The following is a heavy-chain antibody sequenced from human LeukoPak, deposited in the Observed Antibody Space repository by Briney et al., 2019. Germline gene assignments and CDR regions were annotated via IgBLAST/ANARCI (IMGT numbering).Heavy chain of an antibody. CDR2: INSDSIWI. D-gene: IGHD1-1*01. V-gene: IGHV3-21*03. J-gene: IGHJ5*02. CDR3: ARDAGGRTQREGWFDP. Sequence: GGPLRLSCAASGFSFSTYSMNWIRQAPGKGLEWVSSINSDSIWIYYADSVRGRFTISRDNARNSLYLHMNSLRDEDTTSYYLARDAGGRTQREGWFDPWGQGTLVTVSS. CDR1: GFSFSTYS.